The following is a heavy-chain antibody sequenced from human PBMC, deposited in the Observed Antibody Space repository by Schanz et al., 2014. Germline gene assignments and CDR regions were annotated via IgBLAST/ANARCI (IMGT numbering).Heavy chain of an antibody. CDR3: ASRRRMGISMVRGILTGWFDP. CDR2: IGHSGNT. V-gene: IGHV4-34*01. J-gene: IGHJ5*02. D-gene: IGHD3-10*01. Sequence: QVQLQQWGAGLLKPSETLSLTCAVYGVSLSGYFWSWIRQPPGKGLEWIGDIGHSGNTKDNPSLRSRVTMSVETSKNQFSLTLGSVTAAATAVYYCASRRRMGISMVRGILTGWFDPWGQGTLVTVSS. CDR1: GVSLSGYF.